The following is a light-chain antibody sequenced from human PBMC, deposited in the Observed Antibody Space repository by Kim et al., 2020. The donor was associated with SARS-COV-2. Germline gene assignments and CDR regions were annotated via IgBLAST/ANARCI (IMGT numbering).Light chain of an antibody. Sequence: GQHATSSCTGTSIDIGGYNFVAWYQHHPGKAPKVMIYEVNKRPSGVPDRFSGSKSGNTASLTVSGLQAEDEADYYCSSYAGRQNLVFGGGTQLTVL. V-gene: IGLV2-8*01. CDR1: SIDIGGYNF. CDR2: EVN. CDR3: SSYAGRQNLV. J-gene: IGLJ2*01.